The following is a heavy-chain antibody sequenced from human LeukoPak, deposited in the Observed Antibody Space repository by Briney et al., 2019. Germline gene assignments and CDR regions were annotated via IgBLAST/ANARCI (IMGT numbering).Heavy chain of an antibody. Sequence: RGSLRLSCAASGFTFSDYYMSWIRQAPGKGLEWVSYISSSGSTIYYADSVKGRFTISRDNAKNSLYLQMNSLRAEDTAVYYCARERYYDFWSGYYAFDYWGQGTLVTVSS. D-gene: IGHD3-3*01. V-gene: IGHV3-11*04. CDR2: ISSSGSTI. CDR3: ARERYYDFWSGYYAFDY. J-gene: IGHJ4*02. CDR1: GFTFSDYY.